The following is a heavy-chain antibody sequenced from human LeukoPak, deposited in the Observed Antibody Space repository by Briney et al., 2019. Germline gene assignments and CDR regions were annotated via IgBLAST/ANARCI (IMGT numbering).Heavy chain of an antibody. CDR3: ARAGGYDPSTLVDY. D-gene: IGHD5-12*01. V-gene: IGHV1-18*01. Sequence: ASVKVSCKASGYTFTSCGISWVRQAPGQGLEWMGWISAYNGNTNYAQKLQGRVTMTTDTSTSTAYMELRSLRSDDTAVYYCARAGGYDPSTLVDYWGQGTLVTVSS. CDR2: ISAYNGNT. CDR1: GYTFTSCG. J-gene: IGHJ4*02.